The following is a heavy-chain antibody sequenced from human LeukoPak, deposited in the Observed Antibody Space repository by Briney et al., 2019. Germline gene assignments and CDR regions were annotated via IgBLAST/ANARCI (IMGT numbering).Heavy chain of an antibody. CDR1: GLTFSSYS. D-gene: IGHD3-10*01. V-gene: IGHV3-21*04. CDR3: AKDVDGSGSYYDY. CDR2: ISSSSTFT. J-gene: IGHJ4*02. Sequence: GGSLRLSCAASGLTFSSYSMNWVRQAPGKGLEWVSSISSSSTFTYYADLVKGRFTISRDNAKNSLYLQMNSLRAEDTALYYCAKDVDGSGSYYDYWGQGTLVTVSS.